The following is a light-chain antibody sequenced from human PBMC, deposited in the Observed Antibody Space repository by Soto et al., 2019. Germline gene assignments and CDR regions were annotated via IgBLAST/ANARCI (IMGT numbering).Light chain of an antibody. CDR2: WGS. J-gene: IGKJ5*01. V-gene: IGKV2-28*01. Sequence: DIVMTQSPLSLPVTPGEPASISCRSSQSLLHSNGYTYLDWYLQKPGQSPQLLIYWGSNRASGVPDRFSGSGSGTDFTLKISRVEAEDVGVYYCQQRRSWPPTITFGQGTRLEIK. CDR3: QQRRSWPPTIT. CDR1: QSLLHSNGYTY.